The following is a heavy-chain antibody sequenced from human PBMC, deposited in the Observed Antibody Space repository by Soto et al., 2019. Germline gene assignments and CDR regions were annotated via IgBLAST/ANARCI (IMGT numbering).Heavy chain of an antibody. Sequence: GSLRLSCAASGFTVSSNYMSWVRQAPGKGLEWVSAIYSGGSTYYADSVKGRFTISRDNSKNTLYLQMNSLRAEDTAVYYCARTSGSYYMGIDYWGQGTLVTVSS. J-gene: IGHJ4*02. CDR3: ARTSGSYYMGIDY. D-gene: IGHD3-10*01. V-gene: IGHV3-53*01. CDR1: GFTVSSNY. CDR2: IYSGGST.